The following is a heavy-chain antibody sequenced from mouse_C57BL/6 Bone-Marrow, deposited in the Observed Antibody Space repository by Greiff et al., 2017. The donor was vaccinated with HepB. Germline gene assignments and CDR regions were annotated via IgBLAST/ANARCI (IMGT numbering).Heavy chain of an antibody. CDR1: GYTFTSYW. Sequence: QVQLQQSGAELVRPGTSVKLSCKASGYTFTSYWMHWVKQRPGQGLEWIGVIDPSDSYTNYNQKFKGKATLTVDTSSSTAYMQLSSLTSEDSAVYYCARRGIYDYDGAWFAYWGQGTLVTVSA. CDR2: IDPSDSYT. V-gene: IGHV1-59*01. J-gene: IGHJ3*01. D-gene: IGHD2-4*01. CDR3: ARRGIYDYDGAWFAY.